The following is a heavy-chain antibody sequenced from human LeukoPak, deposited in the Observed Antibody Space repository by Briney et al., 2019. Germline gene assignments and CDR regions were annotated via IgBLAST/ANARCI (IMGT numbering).Heavy chain of an antibody. CDR1: GFTISSYG. J-gene: IGHJ6*02. D-gene: IGHD3-10*01. Sequence: PGGSLRLSCAGSGFTISSYGMSWVRQAPGKGLEWVSYISHTGSPVSYADSVKGRFTISRDNAGNSLYLQMYSLRAEDTAVYYCAIPPLSGTGSSRPLAGMDVWGQGTTVTVSS. CDR2: ISHTGSPV. V-gene: IGHV3-48*04. CDR3: AIPPLSGTGSSRPLAGMDV.